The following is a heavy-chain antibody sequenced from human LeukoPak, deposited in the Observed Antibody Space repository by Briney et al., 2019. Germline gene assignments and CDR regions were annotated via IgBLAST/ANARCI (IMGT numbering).Heavy chain of an antibody. D-gene: IGHD5-18*01. CDR3: ARDGIRGYSYGLVYYFDY. J-gene: IGHJ4*02. V-gene: IGHV3-21*01. CDR2: ISSSSSYI. Sequence: GGSLRLSCAASGFTFSNSAMSWVRQAPGKGLEWVSSISSSSSYIYYADSVKGRFTISRDNAKNSLYLQMNSLRAEDTAVYYCARDGIRGYSYGLVYYFDYWGQGTLVTVSS. CDR1: GFTFSNSA.